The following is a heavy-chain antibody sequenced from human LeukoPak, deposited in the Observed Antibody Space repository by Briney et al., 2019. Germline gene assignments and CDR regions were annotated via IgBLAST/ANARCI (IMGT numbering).Heavy chain of an antibody. Sequence: PGGSLRLSCVGAGFTLNTYWLNWVRQAPGKGLEWVSAISGSGGSTYYADSVKGRFTISRDNSKNTLYLQMNSLRAEDTAVYYCAKVFYYYDSSGDREEAFDIWGQGTMVTVSS. J-gene: IGHJ3*02. V-gene: IGHV3-23*01. CDR1: GFTLNTYW. D-gene: IGHD3-22*01. CDR3: AKVFYYYDSSGDREEAFDI. CDR2: ISGSGGST.